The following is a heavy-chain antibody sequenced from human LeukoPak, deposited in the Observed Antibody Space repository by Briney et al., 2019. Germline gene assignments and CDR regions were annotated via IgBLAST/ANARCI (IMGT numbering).Heavy chain of an antibody. CDR1: GYTFTGYY. CDR3: ARRIAVATTDYYYGMDV. Sequence: DSVKVSCKASGYTFTGYYMHWVRQAPGQGLEWMGWINPNSGGTNYAQKFQGRVTMTRDTSISTAYMELSRLRSDDTAVYYCARRIAVATTDYYYGMDVWGQGTTVTVSS. D-gene: IGHD5-12*01. V-gene: IGHV1-2*02. J-gene: IGHJ6*02. CDR2: INPNSGGT.